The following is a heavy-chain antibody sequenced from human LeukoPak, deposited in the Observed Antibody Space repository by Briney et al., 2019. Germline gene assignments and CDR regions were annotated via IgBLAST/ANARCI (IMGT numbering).Heavy chain of an antibody. CDR2: IYYSGST. Sequence: PSETLSLTCTVSGGSISTYYWSWIRQPPGKGLEWVGYIYYSGSTNYNPSLKSRATISVDTSKNQFSLKLSSVTAAATAVYYCAIVRGETYVDYWGQGTLVTVSS. D-gene: IGHD3-16*01. V-gene: IGHV4-59*01. CDR1: GGSISTYY. CDR3: AIVRGETYVDY. J-gene: IGHJ4*02.